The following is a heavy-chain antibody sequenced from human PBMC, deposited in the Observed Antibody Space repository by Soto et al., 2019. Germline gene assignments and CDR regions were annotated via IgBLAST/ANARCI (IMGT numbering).Heavy chain of an antibody. CDR3: ARHYDSSGYYQL. CDR2: IDPSDSYT. V-gene: IGHV5-10-1*01. Sequence: LGESLKISCKGSGYSFTSYWISWVRQMPGKGLEWMGRIDPSDSYTNYSPSFQGHVTISADKSISTAYLQWSSLKASDTAMYYCARHYDSSGYYQLWGQGTLVTVSS. CDR1: GYSFTSYW. D-gene: IGHD3-22*01. J-gene: IGHJ1*01.